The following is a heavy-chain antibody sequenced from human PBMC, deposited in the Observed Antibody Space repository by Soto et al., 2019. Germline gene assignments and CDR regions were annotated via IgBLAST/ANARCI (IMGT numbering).Heavy chain of an antibody. CDR2: ISSSSSYI. D-gene: IGHD2-15*01. J-gene: IGHJ4*02. Sequence: EVQLVESGGGLVKPGGSLRLSCAASGFTFSSYSMNWVRQAPGKGLEWVSSISSSSSYIYYADSVKGRFTISRDNPKNSLYLQMNSRRAEDTAVYYCARVKGGQVVYWGQGTLVTVSS. V-gene: IGHV3-21*01. CDR3: ARVKGGQVVY. CDR1: GFTFSSYS.